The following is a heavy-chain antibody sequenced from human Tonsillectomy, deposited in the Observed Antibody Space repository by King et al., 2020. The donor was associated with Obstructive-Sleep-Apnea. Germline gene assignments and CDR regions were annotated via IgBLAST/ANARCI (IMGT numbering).Heavy chain of an antibody. CDR1: GFTVSSNY. J-gene: IGHJ2*01. CDR2: IYSGGST. Sequence: VQLVESGGGLVQPGGSLRLSCAASGFTVSSNYMSWVRQAPGKGLEWVSIIYSGGSTHYADSVKGRFTISRHNSKNTLYLQMNSLRPGDTAVYYCARNDGVIWYFDLWGRGTLVTVSS. V-gene: IGHV3-53*04. D-gene: IGHD4-17*01. CDR3: ARNDGVIWYFDL.